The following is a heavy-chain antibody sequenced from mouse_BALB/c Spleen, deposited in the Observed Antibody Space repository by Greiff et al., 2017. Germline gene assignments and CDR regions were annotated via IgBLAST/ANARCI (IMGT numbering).Heavy chain of an antibody. CDR1: GYSFTSYW. Sequence: VQLKESGTVLARPGASVKMSCKASGYSFTSYWMHWVKQRPGQGLEWIGAIYPGNSDTSYNQKFKGKAKLTAVTSASTAYMELSSLTNEDSAVYYCTRIYYGNYFYAMDYWGQGTSVTVSS. D-gene: IGHD2-1*01. CDR2: IYPGNSDT. CDR3: TRIYYGNYFYAMDY. J-gene: IGHJ4*01. V-gene: IGHV1-5*01.